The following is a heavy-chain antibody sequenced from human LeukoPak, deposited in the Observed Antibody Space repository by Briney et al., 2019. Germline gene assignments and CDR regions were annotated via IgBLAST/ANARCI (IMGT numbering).Heavy chain of an antibody. D-gene: IGHD2-2*01. CDR2: IYSSGST. Sequence: PSETLSLTCTVSGGPISSYYWSWIRQPAGKGLEWIGRIYSSGSTNYNPSLKSRVTMSVDTSKNQFSLKRSSVTGAGTAVYYCARGQYHLLYWYFDLWGRGTLVTVPS. J-gene: IGHJ2*01. CDR1: GGPISSYY. CDR3: ARGQYHLLYWYFDL. V-gene: IGHV4-4*07.